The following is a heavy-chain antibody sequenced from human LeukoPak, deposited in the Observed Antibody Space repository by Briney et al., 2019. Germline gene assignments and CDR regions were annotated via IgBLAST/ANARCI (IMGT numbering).Heavy chain of an antibody. J-gene: IGHJ4*02. CDR1: CGSISSSSYY. CDR3: ASTDSSGYYCDY. V-gene: IGHV4-39*07. Sequence: SETLSVTCTVSCGSISSSSYYWGWIRQPPGKGLEWIGSIYYSGSTYYNPSLKSRVTISVDTSKNQFSLKLSSVTAADTAVYYCASTDSSGYYCDYWGQGTLVTVSS. D-gene: IGHD3-22*01. CDR2: IYYSGST.